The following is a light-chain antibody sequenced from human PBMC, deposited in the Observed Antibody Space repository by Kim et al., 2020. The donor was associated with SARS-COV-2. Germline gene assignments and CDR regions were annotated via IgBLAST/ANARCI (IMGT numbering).Light chain of an antibody. V-gene: IGLV1-51*01. CDR1: SSNIGNNY. CDR2: DNN. CDR3: GTWDSSLSVVV. Sequence: GQKVTLSCSGSSSNIGNNYVPWYQQLPGTAPKLLIYDNNKRPSGIPDRFSGSKSGTSATLGITGLQTGDEADYYCGTWDSSLSVVVFGGGTQLTVL. J-gene: IGLJ2*01.